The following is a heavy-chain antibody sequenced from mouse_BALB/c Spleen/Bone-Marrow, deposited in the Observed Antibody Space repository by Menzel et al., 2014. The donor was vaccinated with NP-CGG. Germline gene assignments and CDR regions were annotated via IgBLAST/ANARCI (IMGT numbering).Heavy chain of an antibody. J-gene: IGHJ3*01. CDR1: GYTFTSYY. Sequence: VQLQQSGAELVKPGASVKLSCKASGYTFTSYYMYWVKQRPGQGLEWIGEINHSNGYTNFNEKFESKATLTVDKSSSTAYMQLSSLTSEDSAVYYCTREGAYWGQGTLVTVSA. CDR2: INHSNGYT. CDR3: TREGAY. V-gene: IGHV1S81*02.